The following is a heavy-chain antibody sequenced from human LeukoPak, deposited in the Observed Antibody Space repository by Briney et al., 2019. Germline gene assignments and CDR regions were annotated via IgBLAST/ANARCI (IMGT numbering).Heavy chain of an antibody. CDR2: ISGSGGST. CDR1: GFTLSTYA. Sequence: PGGSLRLSCAASGFTLSTYAMTWLRQAPGQGLEWVSSISGSGGSTFYADSVKGRFTISRDNTRNTLYLQMNSLRTEDTALYYCARDPNGDYIGAFDIWGQGIMVTVSS. D-gene: IGHD2-8*01. J-gene: IGHJ3*02. V-gene: IGHV3-23*01. CDR3: ARDPNGDYIGAFDI.